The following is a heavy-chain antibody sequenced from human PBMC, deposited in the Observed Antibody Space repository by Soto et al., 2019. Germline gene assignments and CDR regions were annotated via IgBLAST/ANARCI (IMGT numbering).Heavy chain of an antibody. Sequence: ASVKVSCKAPGGTFSTYAISWVRQAPGQGLERMGGIIPMFGTANYAQRFQDRVTITADESTNTGYMELSSLRSDDTAVYYGARDRQQLNRFEPWGQGTLVTVSS. J-gene: IGHJ5*02. CDR3: ARDRQQLNRFEP. D-gene: IGHD6-13*01. V-gene: IGHV1-69*13. CDR1: GGTFSTYA. CDR2: IIPMFGTA.